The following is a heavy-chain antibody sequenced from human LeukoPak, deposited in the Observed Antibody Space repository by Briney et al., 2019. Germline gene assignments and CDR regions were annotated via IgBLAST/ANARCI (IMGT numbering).Heavy chain of an antibody. CDR2: INPSGGST. V-gene: IGHV1-46*01. CDR3: ARVAYSGSYHDAFDI. J-gene: IGHJ3*02. Sequence: GASVKVSCKASGYTFTSYYMHWVRQAPGQGLEWMGIINPSGGSTSYAQKFQGRVTMTRDTSTSTVYMELSSLRSEDTAVYYCARVAYSGSYHDAFDIWGQGTMVTVPS. CDR1: GYTFTSYY. D-gene: IGHD1-26*01.